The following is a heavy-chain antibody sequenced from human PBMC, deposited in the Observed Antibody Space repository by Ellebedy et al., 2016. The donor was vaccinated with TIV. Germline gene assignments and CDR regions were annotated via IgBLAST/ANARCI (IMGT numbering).Heavy chain of an antibody. Sequence: GRSLRLSCAASELTVTSNFMSWVRQAPGKGLAWVSTIAIDSTTYYADSVKGRFTISRDNSKNTLDIQMHSLRAEDTAVYYCARETYNDVDLKLWGIFDIWGQGSMVTVSS. CDR2: IAIDSTT. D-gene: IGHD3-10*01. CDR1: ELTVTSNF. V-gene: IGHV3-66*01. CDR3: ARETYNDVDLKLWGIFDI. J-gene: IGHJ3*02.